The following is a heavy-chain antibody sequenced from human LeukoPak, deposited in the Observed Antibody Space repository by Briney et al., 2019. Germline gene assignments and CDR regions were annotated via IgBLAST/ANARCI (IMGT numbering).Heavy chain of an antibody. V-gene: IGHV1-46*01. CDR3: AREGLGSGAYGGIDY. J-gene: IGHJ4*02. D-gene: IGHD1-26*01. CDR2: INPSGGST. Sequence: ASVKVSCKASGYTFTSYYMHWVRQAPGQGLEWMGIINPSGGSTSYAQKSQGRVTMTRDMSTSTVYMELSSLGSEDTAVYYCAREGLGSGAYGGIDYWGQGTLVTVSS. CDR1: GYTFTSYY.